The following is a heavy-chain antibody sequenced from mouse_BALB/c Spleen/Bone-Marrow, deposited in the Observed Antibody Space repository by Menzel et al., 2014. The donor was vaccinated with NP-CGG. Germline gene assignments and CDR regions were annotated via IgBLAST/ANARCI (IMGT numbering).Heavy chain of an antibody. CDR3: ARGDYRSYYFDY. D-gene: IGHD2-14*01. V-gene: IGHV1-54*03. CDR2: INPGSGGT. CDR1: GYAFTNYL. Sequence: LVESGAELVRPGTSVKVSCKASGYAFTNYLIEWVKQRPGQGLEWIGVINPGSGGTNYNEKFKGKATLTADKSSSTAYMQPSSLTSDDSAVYFCARGDYRSYYFDYWGQGTTLTVSS. J-gene: IGHJ2*01.